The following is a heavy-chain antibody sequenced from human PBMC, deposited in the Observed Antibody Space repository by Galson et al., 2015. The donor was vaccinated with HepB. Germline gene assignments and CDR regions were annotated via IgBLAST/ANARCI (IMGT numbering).Heavy chain of an antibody. J-gene: IGHJ6*02. Sequence: SLRLSCAASGFTFSNAWMSWVRQAPGKGLEWVGRIKSKTDGGTTDYAAPVKGRFTISRDDSKNTLYLRMNSLKTEDTAVYYCTTEGSGSGSYYSPSGMDVWGQGTTVTVSS. V-gene: IGHV3-15*01. CDR1: GFTFSNAW. D-gene: IGHD3-10*01. CDR3: TTEGSGSGSYYSPSGMDV. CDR2: IKSKTDGGTT.